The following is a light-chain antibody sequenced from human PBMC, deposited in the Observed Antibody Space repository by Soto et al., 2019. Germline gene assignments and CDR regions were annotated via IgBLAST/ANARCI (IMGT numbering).Light chain of an antibody. J-gene: IGKJ1*01. CDR2: DAS. CDR1: QSISSW. Sequence: DIQRTHSPSTLSASVLYRVTITCRASQSISSWLAWYQQKPRKAPKVLIYDASSLQSGVPSRFSGSGSGTEFTLTISSLQPDDFATYYCQQYYSYSKTFGQGTKVDIK. CDR3: QQYYSYSKT. V-gene: IGKV1-5*01.